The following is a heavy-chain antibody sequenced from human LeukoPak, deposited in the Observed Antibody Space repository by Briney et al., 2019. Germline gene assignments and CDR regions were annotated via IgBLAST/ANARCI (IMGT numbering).Heavy chain of an antibody. V-gene: IGHV4-30-4*01. CDR2: IYYSGST. J-gene: IGHJ4*02. CDR3: ARASYDSSGPNYFDY. Sequence: PSQTLSLTCTVSSGSISSGDYYWSWIRQPPGKGLEWIGYIYYSGSTYYNPSLKSRVTISVDTSKNQFSLKLSSVTAADTAVYYCARASYDSSGPNYFDYWGQGTLVTVSS. D-gene: IGHD3-22*01. CDR1: SGSISSGDYY.